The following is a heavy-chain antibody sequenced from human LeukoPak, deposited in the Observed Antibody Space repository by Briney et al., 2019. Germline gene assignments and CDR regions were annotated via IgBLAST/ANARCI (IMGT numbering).Heavy chain of an antibody. CDR1: GYTFTCYY. CDR2: INPNSGGT. V-gene: IGHV1-2*02. Sequence: SVKVSCTASGYTFTCYYMHWVRQAPGQGLEWMGWINPNSGGTNYAQKFQGRVTMTRDTSITTAYMELSRLRSDDTAVYYCARDPEVYYDSSGYYPYWGQGTLVTVSS. CDR3: ARDPEVYYDSSGYYPY. J-gene: IGHJ4*02. D-gene: IGHD3-22*01.